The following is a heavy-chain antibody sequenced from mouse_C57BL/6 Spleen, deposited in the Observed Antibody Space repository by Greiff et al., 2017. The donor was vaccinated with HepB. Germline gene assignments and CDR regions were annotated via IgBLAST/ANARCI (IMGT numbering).Heavy chain of an antibody. CDR1: GYTFTSYW. D-gene: IGHD1-1*01. V-gene: IGHV1-64*01. Sequence: QVQLKQPGAELVKPGASVKLSCKASGYTFTSYWMHWVKQRPGQGLEWIGMIHPNSGSTNYNEKFKSKATLTVDKSSSTAYMQLSSLTSEDSAVYYCARPYYGYYAMDYWGQGTSVTVSS. CDR3: ARPYYGYYAMDY. CDR2: IHPNSGST. J-gene: IGHJ4*01.